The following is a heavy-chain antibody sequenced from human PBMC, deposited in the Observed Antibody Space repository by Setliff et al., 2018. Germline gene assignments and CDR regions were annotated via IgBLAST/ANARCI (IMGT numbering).Heavy chain of an antibody. Sequence: SVKVSCKASGGTFSSYGISWVRQAPGQGLEWLGGTIPNFGTTNYAQEFQGRVTIITDESTSTAYMELSSLRFEDTAVYYCAREGVDTRSSTDYRYYMDVWGKGTRSPSP. CDR3: AREGVDTRSSTDYRYYMDV. D-gene: IGHD5-18*01. CDR2: TIPNFGTT. V-gene: IGHV1-69*05. CDR1: GGTFSSYG. J-gene: IGHJ6*03.